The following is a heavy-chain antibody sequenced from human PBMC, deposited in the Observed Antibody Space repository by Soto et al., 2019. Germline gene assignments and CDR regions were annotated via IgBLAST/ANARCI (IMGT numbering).Heavy chain of an antibody. J-gene: IGHJ6*02. V-gene: IGHV1-69*10. CDR2: IIPILGIA. D-gene: IGHD1-20*01. CDR3: ARDLRYNWNYYYYYGMDV. CDR1: GGTFSSYA. Sequence: ASVKVSCKASGGTFSSYAISWVRQAPGQGLEWMGGIIPILGIANYAQKFQGRVTITADKSTSTAYMELSSLRSEDTAVYYCARDLRYNWNYYYYYGMDVWGQGTTVTVSS.